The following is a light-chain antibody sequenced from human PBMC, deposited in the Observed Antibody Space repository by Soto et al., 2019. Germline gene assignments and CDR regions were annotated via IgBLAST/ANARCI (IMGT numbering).Light chain of an antibody. Sequence: DIVMTQSPDSLAVSLGERATINCKSSQSVLYSANNKNYLAWYQQRPGQPPKLLIYWASTRESGVPDRFSGSGYGTDFTLTITGLQAEDVAVYYCQQYESTPPTFGQGTKLEIK. J-gene: IGKJ2*01. CDR1: QSVLYSANNKNY. V-gene: IGKV4-1*01. CDR3: QQYESTPPT. CDR2: WAS.